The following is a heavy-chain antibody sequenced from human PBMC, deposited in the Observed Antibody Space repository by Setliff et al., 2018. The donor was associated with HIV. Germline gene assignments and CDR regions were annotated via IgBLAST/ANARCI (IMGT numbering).Heavy chain of an antibody. CDR2: INSDGSDT. Sequence: PGGSLRLSCAASGFTFSSYSMNWVRQAPGKGLVWVSRINSDGSDTTYADSVKGRFTISRDNAKNTLYLQMNSLRAEDTAVYYCARGEHFWSGYYPGPSYDYWGQGTLVTVSS. CDR3: ARGEHFWSGYYPGPSYDY. D-gene: IGHD3-3*02. CDR1: GFTFSSYS. V-gene: IGHV3-74*03. J-gene: IGHJ4*02.